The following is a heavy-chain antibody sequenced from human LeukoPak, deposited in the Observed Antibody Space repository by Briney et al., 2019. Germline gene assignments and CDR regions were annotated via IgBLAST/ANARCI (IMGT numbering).Heavy chain of an antibody. CDR3: ARDYYDGTGYHVFDI. D-gene: IGHD3-22*01. J-gene: IGHJ3*02. CDR2: IYYSGST. V-gene: IGHV4-31*03. Sequence: SQTLSLTCTVSGGSINSGGYYWNWVRQHPGKGLEWIGYIYYSGSTYYNPSLKSRLSIAIDTSKNQFSLKLSSVTAADTAVYYCARDYYDGTGYHVFDIWGQGTMVTVSS. CDR1: GGSINSGGYY.